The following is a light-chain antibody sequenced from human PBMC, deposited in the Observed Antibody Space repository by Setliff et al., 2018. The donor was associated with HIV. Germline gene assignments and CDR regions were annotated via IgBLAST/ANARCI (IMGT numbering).Light chain of an antibody. CDR1: SSNIGAGYD. Sequence: QSVLTQPPSVSGAPGQRVTISCTGSSSNIGAGYDVHWYQLQPGKAPRLIIYAVNKRPSWVSDRFSASKSGSAAYLTVSGLQADDEADYYCSSYAGGDTYVFGSGTKVTVL. CDR3: SSYAGGDTYV. J-gene: IGLJ1*01. CDR2: AVN. V-gene: IGLV1-40*01.